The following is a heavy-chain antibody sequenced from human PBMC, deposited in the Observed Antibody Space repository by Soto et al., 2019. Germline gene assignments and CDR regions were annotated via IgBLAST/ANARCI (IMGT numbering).Heavy chain of an antibody. CDR3: ARKGVAYDY. Sequence: PGGSLRLSCAASGFTFSSYSMNWVRQAPGKGLEWISYISTTSSSIYYADSVKGRFTISRDNAKNSLFLQMNRLRDEDTAVYYCARKGVAYDYSGPTALVTDSS. CDR2: ISTTSSSI. J-gene: IGHJ4*01. D-gene: IGHD3-3*01. CDR1: GFTFSSYS. V-gene: IGHV3-48*02.